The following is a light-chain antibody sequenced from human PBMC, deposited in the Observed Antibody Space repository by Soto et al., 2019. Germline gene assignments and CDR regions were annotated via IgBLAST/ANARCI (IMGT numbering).Light chain of an antibody. Sequence: EIVLTQSPGTLSLSPGERATLSCRASQSVSSSHLAWFQQKPGQAPRLLIYDASSRATGIPDRFSGSGSGTEFTLTISRLEPEDFAGYYCEQYDNSQWTFGQGTKVEIK. J-gene: IGKJ1*01. CDR3: EQYDNSQWT. V-gene: IGKV3-20*01. CDR1: QSVSSSH. CDR2: DAS.